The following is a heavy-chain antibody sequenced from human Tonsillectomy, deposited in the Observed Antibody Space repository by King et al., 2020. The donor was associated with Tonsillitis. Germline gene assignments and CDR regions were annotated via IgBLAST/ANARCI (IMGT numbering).Heavy chain of an antibody. J-gene: IGHJ5*02. CDR2: INTNTGNP. CDR3: ARMIEGYCSGGSCYSNWFDP. CDR1: GYTFTTYA. V-gene: IGHV7-4-1*02. D-gene: IGHD2-15*01. Sequence: QLVQSGSGLKKPGASVKVSCKASGYTFTTYAMTWVRQAPGQGPEWMGRINTNTGNPTYAQDFTGRFVFSLDTSVSTAYLQISSLKAEDTAVYYCARMIEGYCSGGSCYSNWFDPWGQGTLVTVSS.